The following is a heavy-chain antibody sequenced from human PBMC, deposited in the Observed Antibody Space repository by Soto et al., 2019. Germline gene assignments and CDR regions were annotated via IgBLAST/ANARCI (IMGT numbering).Heavy chain of an antibody. J-gene: IGHJ4*02. V-gene: IGHV3-30*18. Sequence: PGGSLRLSCAASGFTFNTFAMHWVRQAPGKGLEWVAVIASDGNKKDSVDSVKGRFTLSRDNSRNTVDLQMNSLSAEDTAVYYCAKDISTYTGRYTYYFDSWGQGTLVTVSS. CDR2: IASDGNKK. CDR1: GFTFNTFA. CDR3: AKDISTYTGRYTYYFDS. D-gene: IGHD1-26*01.